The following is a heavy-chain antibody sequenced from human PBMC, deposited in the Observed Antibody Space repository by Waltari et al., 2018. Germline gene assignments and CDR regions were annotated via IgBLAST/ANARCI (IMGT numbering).Heavy chain of an antibody. CDR1: GFTFSYHA. CDR2: ISYDGSEE. Sequence: QVQLVESGGGVVHPGRSLRPSCEASGFTFSYHAMHWVRQAPGKGREGVAGISYDGSEEHYADSVGGRFTISRDDSKDTVKLQMNSLRPEDTAVYYCARDGPLQIQSWYSFDYWGQGTLVTVSS. V-gene: IGHV3-30*07. D-gene: IGHD5-18*01. CDR3: ARDGPLQIQSWYSFDY. J-gene: IGHJ4*02.